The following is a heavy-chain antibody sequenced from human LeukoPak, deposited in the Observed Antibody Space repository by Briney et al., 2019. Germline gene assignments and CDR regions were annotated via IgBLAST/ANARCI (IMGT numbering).Heavy chain of an antibody. Sequence: GGSLRLSCAASGFTFSSYAMSWVRQAPGKGLEWVSAISGSGGSTYYADSVKGRFTISRDNSKNTLYLQMNSLRAEDTAVYYCASKNIAARPYYYYDYTDVWGKGTTVTDSS. CDR2: ISGSGGST. CDR1: GFTFSSYA. J-gene: IGHJ6*03. D-gene: IGHD6-6*01. V-gene: IGHV3-23*01. CDR3: ASKNIAARPYYYYDYTDV.